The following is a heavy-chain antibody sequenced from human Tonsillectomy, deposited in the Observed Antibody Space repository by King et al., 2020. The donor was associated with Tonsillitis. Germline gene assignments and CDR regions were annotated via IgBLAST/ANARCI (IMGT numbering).Heavy chain of an antibody. D-gene: IGHD4-17*01. Sequence: VQLQESGPGLVKPSQTLSLICTVSGDSINSGPYYWNWIRQPAGRGLEWIGRISSSGSTNSNPSLMGRVTISVDTSKNQFSLKLNFVSAADTAVYYCAREDFGDYPYWGQGTLVTVSS. J-gene: IGHJ4*02. CDR2: ISSSGST. CDR1: GDSINSGPYY. V-gene: IGHV4-61*02. CDR3: AREDFGDYPY.